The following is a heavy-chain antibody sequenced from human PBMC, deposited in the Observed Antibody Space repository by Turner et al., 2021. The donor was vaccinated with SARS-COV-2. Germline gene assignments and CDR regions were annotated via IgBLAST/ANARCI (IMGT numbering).Heavy chain of an antibody. J-gene: IGHJ5*02. D-gene: IGHD3-3*01. V-gene: IGHV3-23*01. Sequence: ELQLLESGGGLVQPGGSLILSCAASGFTFSSYAMSWVRQAPGKGLEWVSAISGSGGSTYYADSVKGRFTISRDNSKNTLYLQMNSLRAEDTAVYYCAKDRFFGVEQANWFDPWGQGTLVTVSS. CDR1: GFTFSSYA. CDR2: ISGSGGST. CDR3: AKDRFFGVEQANWFDP.